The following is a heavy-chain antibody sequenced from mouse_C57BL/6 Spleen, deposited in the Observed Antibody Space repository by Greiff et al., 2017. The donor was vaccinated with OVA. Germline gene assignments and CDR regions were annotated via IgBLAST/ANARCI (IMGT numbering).Heavy chain of an antibody. D-gene: IGHD1-1*01. Sequence: QVQLQQPGAELVKPGASVKLSCKASGYTFTSYWMHWVKQRPGQGLEWIGMIHPNSGSTNYNEKFKSKATLTVDKSSSTAYMQLSSLTSEDSAVYYCAVGTVVATRYFDVWGTGTTVTVSS. CDR1: GYTFTSYW. CDR3: AVGTVVATRYFDV. CDR2: IHPNSGST. J-gene: IGHJ1*03. V-gene: IGHV1-64*01.